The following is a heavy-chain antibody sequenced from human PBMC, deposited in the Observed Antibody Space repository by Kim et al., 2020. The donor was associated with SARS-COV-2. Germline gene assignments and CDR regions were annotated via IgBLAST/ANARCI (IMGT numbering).Heavy chain of an antibody. D-gene: IGHD3-22*01. V-gene: IGHV3-64D*06. Sequence: KGRFTVSRDNSKNTLYLQMGSLGAEDTAVYFCAKGGRYYYDTSGYPQFDYWGQGTLVTVSS. J-gene: IGHJ4*02. CDR3: AKGGRYYYDTSGYPQFDY.